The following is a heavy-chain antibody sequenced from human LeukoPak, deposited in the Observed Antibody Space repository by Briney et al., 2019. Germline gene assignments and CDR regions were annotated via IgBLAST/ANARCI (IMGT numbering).Heavy chain of an antibody. CDR1: GGTFSSYA. V-gene: IGHV1-69*05. CDR2: IIPIFGTA. Sequence: GASVKVSCKASGGTFSSYAISWVRQAPGQGLEWMGGIIPIFGTANYAQKFQGRVTITTDESTSTAYMELSSLRSEDTAVYYCARDPKQEDYGDYVDYWGQGTLVTVSS. D-gene: IGHD4-17*01. J-gene: IGHJ4*02. CDR3: ARDPKQEDYGDYVDY.